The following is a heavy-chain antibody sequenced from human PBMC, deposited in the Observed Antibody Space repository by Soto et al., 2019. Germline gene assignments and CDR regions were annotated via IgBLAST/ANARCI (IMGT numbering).Heavy chain of an antibody. J-gene: IGHJ3*02. CDR2: INPDSGGK. CDR1: GYTFTGYY. V-gene: IGHV1-2*04. D-gene: IGHD3-16*02. CDR3: ARDPTRYDYDWGSYQKWGFDI. Sequence: ASVKVSCQASGYTFTGYYMHWVRQAPGQGVEWMGWINPDSGGKNDAQKFQGWVTMTRDTSISTAYMELSMLRSNDSAVYYWARDPTRYDYDWGSYQKWGFDIWGQGTMVTVSS.